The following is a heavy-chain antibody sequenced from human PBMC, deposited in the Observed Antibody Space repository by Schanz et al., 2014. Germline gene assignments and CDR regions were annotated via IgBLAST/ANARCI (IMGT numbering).Heavy chain of an antibody. CDR1: GYTFPSYV. V-gene: IGHV1-18*04. D-gene: IGHD6-13*01. CDR2: INVYNGDT. J-gene: IGHJ3*02. CDR3: ARNIIATARAYDI. Sequence: QVQLLQSGAEVEKPGASVKVSCKASGYTFPSYVISWVRQAPGQGLEWMGWINVYNGDTKFAKTFQDRVTLTTDTSTSTAYMELRSLRSDDTAVYYCARNIIATARAYDIWGQGTMVTVSS.